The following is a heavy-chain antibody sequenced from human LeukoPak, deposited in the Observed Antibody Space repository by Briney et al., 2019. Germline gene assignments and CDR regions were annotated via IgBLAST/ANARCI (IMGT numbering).Heavy chain of an antibody. J-gene: IGHJ6*02. CDR3: ARARQPYYYYGMDV. D-gene: IGHD5-18*01. CDR2: IYYSGST. Sequence: SETLSLTCTVSGGSIGSYYWSWIRQPPGKGLEWIGYIYYSGSTNYNPSLKSRVTISVDTSKNQFSLKLSSVTAADTAVYYCARARQPYYYYGMDVWGQGTTVTVSS. CDR1: GGSIGSYY. V-gene: IGHV4-59*01.